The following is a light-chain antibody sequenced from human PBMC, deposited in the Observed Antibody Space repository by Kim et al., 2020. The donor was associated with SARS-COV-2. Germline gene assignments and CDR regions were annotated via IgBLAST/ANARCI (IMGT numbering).Light chain of an antibody. J-gene: IGKJ4*01. CDR2: DAT. CDR3: QQRSNWLT. V-gene: IGKV3-11*01. Sequence: SLPPCERPTLSCRSSQSVSSYLAWYQQKPGQAPRLLIYDATNGATGLPARFSGSGSGTDFTLTISSLEPEDFAVYYCQQRSNWLTFGGGTKVDIK. CDR1: QSVSSY.